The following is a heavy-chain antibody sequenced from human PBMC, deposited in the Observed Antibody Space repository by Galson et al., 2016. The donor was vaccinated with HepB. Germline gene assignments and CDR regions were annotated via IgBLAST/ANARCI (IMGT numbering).Heavy chain of an antibody. CDR3: AQSSYDYVWGSHRFDS. J-gene: IGHJ4*02. Sequence: SLRLSCAASGFTFSDYAMSWVRQAPGKGLEWVSGISGNGGRTYYADSVEGRFTISRDNSKNTLYLQMNSLRAEDTAIYYCAQSSYDYVWGSHRFDSWGQGTLVTVSS. CDR2: ISGNGGRT. V-gene: IGHV3-23*01. D-gene: IGHD3-16*02. CDR1: GFTFSDYA.